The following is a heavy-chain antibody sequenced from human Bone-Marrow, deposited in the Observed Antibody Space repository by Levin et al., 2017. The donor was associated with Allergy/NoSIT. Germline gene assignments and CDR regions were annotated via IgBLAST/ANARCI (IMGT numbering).Heavy chain of an antibody. D-gene: IGHD6-19*01. Sequence: GESLKISCAASGFTFSSYGMHWVRQAPGKGLEWVAVIWYDGSNKYYADSVKGRFTISRDNSKNTLYLQMNSLRAEDTAVYYCARDPSSGWYYFDYWGQGTLVTVSS. J-gene: IGHJ4*02. V-gene: IGHV3-33*01. CDR2: IWYDGSNK. CDR1: GFTFSSYG. CDR3: ARDPSSGWYYFDY.